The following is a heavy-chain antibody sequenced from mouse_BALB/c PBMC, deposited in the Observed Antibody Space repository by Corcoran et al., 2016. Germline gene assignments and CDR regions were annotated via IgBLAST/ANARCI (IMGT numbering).Heavy chain of an antibody. CDR1: GYTFTNYG. Sequence: QTQLVQSGPELKKPGATVKISCQASGYTFTNYGMNWEKQAPGQGLKWRGWINTYTGEPTYADDFKGRFAFSLETSASTAYLQINNLKNEDTATYFCARDGGNYNAWFAYWGQGTLVTVSA. V-gene: IGHV9-3-1*01. D-gene: IGHD2-1*01. J-gene: IGHJ3*01. CDR2: INTYTGEP. CDR3: ARDGGNYNAWFAY.